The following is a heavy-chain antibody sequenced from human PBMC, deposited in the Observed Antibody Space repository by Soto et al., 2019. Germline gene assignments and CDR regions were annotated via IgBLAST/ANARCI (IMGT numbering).Heavy chain of an antibody. J-gene: IGHJ6*02. D-gene: IGHD6-13*01. CDR1: GFTFSSYG. CDR3: AKDRQQQPNKYYYYGMDV. V-gene: IGHV3-30*18. Sequence: QVQLVESGGGVVQPGRSLRLSCAASGFTFSSYGMHWVRQAPGKGLEWVAVISYDGSNKYYADSVKGRFTISRDNSKNTLYLQMNSLRAEDTAVYYCAKDRQQQPNKYYYYGMDVWGQGTTVTVSS. CDR2: ISYDGSNK.